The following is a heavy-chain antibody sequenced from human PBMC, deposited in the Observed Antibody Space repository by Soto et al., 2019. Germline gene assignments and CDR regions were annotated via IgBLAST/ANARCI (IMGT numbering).Heavy chain of an antibody. CDR2: ISAYNGNT. J-gene: IGHJ4*02. D-gene: IGHD3-10*01. CDR1: GYTFTNYA. Sequence: ASVKVSCKASGYTFTNYAISWVQQAPGQGLEWMGWISAYNGNTNYAQKLQGRVTMTTDASTSSASMELRSLRSDDTAVYYCARAWFGDFVYYFDYWGQGTLVTVSS. V-gene: IGHV1-18*01. CDR3: ARAWFGDFVYYFDY.